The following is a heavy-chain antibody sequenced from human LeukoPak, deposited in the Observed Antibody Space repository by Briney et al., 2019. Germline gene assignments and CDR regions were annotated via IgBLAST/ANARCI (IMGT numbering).Heavy chain of an antibody. Sequence: SSETLSLTCTVSGGSISSGNYYWNWIRQPPGKGLEWIGSIYHSGSTYYNPSLKSRVTISVDTSKNQFSLKLSSVTAADTAVYYCARHPSSSSSLYYYYMDVWGKGTTVTVSS. CDR3: ARHPSSSSSLYYYYMDV. CDR2: IYHSGST. CDR1: GGSISSGNYY. D-gene: IGHD6-6*01. V-gene: IGHV4-39*01. J-gene: IGHJ6*03.